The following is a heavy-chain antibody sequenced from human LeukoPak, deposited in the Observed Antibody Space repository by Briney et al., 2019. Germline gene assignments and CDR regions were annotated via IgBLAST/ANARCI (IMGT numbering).Heavy chain of an antibody. CDR2: IYHSESS. CDR3: ARVSDDEYGGNSGANYFDY. D-gene: IGHD4-23*01. J-gene: IGHJ4*02. V-gene: IGHV4-38-2*02. Sequence: PSETLSLTCTVSGGSISGPYYWGWIRQSPGKGLEWIGKIYHSESSYYNPSLKIRVTMPVDTSKNHFSLNVKSVTAADRAVYYCARVSDDEYGGNSGANYFDYWGRGTLVTVSS. CDR1: GGSISGPYY.